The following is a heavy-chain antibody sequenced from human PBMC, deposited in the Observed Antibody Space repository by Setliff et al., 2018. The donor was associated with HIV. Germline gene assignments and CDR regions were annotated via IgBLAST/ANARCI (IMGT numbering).Heavy chain of an antibody. CDR2: ISSSGTT. Sequence: SETLSLTCVVSDDSFSNYDWTWIRQSPGKALEWIGYISSSGTTNYNPSLRSQVTISMETSNTRFSLWLRSATAADTATYFCARLGRAIDDGGSSLRLDFWGQGMLVTVSS. V-gene: IGHV4-4*09. D-gene: IGHD2-21*01. CDR3: ARLGRAIDDGGSSLRLDF. CDR1: DDSFSNYD. J-gene: IGHJ4*02.